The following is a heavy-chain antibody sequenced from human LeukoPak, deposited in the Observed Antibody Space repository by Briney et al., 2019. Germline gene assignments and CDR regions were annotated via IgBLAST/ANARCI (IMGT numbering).Heavy chain of an antibody. J-gene: IGHJ4*02. CDR2: ILHSGST. D-gene: IGHD3-10*01. V-gene: IGHV4-38-2*02. Sequence: SETLSLTCAVSGYSISSAYYWGWIQQPPGKGLEWIGSILHSGSTYYNPSLKSRVTISVDTSKNHFSLKLTSVTAADTAVYYCARDTGVRGEMDFWGQGTLVTVSS. CDR1: GYSISSAYY. CDR3: ARDTGVRGEMDF.